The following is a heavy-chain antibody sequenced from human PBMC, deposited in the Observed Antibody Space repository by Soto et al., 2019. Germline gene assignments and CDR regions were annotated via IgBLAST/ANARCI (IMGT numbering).Heavy chain of an antibody. V-gene: IGHV1-2*04. D-gene: IGHD3-10*01. Sequence: ASVKVSCKASGYTFTGYYMHWVRQAPGQGLEWMGWINPNSGGTNYAQKFQGWVTMTRDTFISTAYMELSRLRSDDTAVYYCARVAAGPTHQKNGMDVWGQGTTVTVSS. CDR1: GYTFTGYY. J-gene: IGHJ6*02. CDR2: INPNSGGT. CDR3: ARVAAGPTHQKNGMDV.